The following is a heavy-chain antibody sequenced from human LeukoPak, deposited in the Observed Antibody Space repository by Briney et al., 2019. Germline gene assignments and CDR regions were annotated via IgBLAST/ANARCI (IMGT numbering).Heavy chain of an antibody. V-gene: IGHV3-7*03. Sequence: GGSLRLSCAVSGFTFSDYCMTWVRQTPGKGLEWVANIRQDGRDETYVNSVKGRFTISRDNSKNTLYLQMNSLRAEDTAVYYCASAYDFWNGYQNWGQGTLVTVSS. D-gene: IGHD3-3*01. CDR3: ASAYDFWNGYQN. CDR1: GFTFSDYC. CDR2: IRQDGRDE. J-gene: IGHJ4*02.